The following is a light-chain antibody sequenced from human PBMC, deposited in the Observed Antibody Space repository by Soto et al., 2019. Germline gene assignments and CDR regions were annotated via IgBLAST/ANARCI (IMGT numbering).Light chain of an antibody. CDR1: QDITIF. V-gene: IGKV1-33*01. CDR3: QHYDNLPRYT. J-gene: IGKJ2*01. Sequence: DIQMTQSPSSLSASVGDRVTITCRASQDITIFLNWYQQKPGKAPNLLIYDASNLETGVPSRFSGSGSGTDFTFTISSLQPEDIAMYYCQHYDNLPRYTFGQGTKLEIK. CDR2: DAS.